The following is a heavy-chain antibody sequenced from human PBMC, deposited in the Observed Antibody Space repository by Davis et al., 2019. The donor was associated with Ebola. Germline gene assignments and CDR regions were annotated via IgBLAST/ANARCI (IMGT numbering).Heavy chain of an antibody. CDR1: GFRFSDYY. CDR2: ISSSGNIK. Sequence: PGGSLRLSCATSGFRFSDYYMSWVRQAPGKGLEWVSCISSSGNIKYYADSVKGRFTFSRDNAKNSLYLQMNSLRAEDTAVYYCATHYSNLLDYYYGMKVWGKGTTVTVSS. V-gene: IGHV3-11*01. J-gene: IGHJ6*04. D-gene: IGHD4-11*01. CDR3: ATHYSNLLDYYYGMKV.